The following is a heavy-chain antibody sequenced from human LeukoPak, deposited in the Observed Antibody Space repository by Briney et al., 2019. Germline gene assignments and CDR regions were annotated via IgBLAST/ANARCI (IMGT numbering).Heavy chain of an antibody. J-gene: IGHJ3*02. V-gene: IGHV1-18*01. Sequence: GASVKVSCKASGYTFTSYGIRWVRQAPGQGLEWMGWISAYNGNTNYAQKLQGRVTMTTDTSTSTAYMELRSLRSDDTAVYYCASGPNDYGDYVAFDIWGQGTMVTVSS. CDR3: ASGPNDYGDYVAFDI. D-gene: IGHD4-17*01. CDR2: ISAYNGNT. CDR1: GYTFTSYG.